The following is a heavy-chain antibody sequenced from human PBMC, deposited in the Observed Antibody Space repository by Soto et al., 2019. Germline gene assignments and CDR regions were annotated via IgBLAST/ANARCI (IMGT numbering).Heavy chain of an antibody. J-gene: IGHJ4*02. CDR1: GGTFSSYT. D-gene: IGHD6-19*01. V-gene: IGHV1-69*02. Sequence: ASVKVSCKASGGTFSSYTISWVRQAPGQGLEWMGRIIPILGIANYAQKFQGRVTITADKSTSTAYMELSSLRSEDTAVYYCARMYSSGCFDYWGQGTLVTVSS. CDR3: ARMYSSGCFDY. CDR2: IIPILGIA.